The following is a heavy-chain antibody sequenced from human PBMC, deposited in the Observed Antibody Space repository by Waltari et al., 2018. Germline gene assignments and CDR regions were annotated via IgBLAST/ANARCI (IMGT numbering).Heavy chain of an antibody. Sequence: QVQLVQSGAEVKKPGAPVKGPCKVSGYTPTALTLHRARRAPGKGLSLMGGFDPEDGETIYAQKFQGRVTMTEDTSTDTAYMELSSLRSEDTAVYYCATGPARYSSSWYVPFDYWGQGTLVTVSS. CDR1: GYTPTALT. CDR2: FDPEDGET. CDR3: ATGPARYSSSWYVPFDY. D-gene: IGHD6-13*01. J-gene: IGHJ4*02. V-gene: IGHV1-24*01.